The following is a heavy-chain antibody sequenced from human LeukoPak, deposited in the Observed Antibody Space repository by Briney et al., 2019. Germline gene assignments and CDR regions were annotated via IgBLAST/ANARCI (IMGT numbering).Heavy chain of an antibody. CDR3: ARTQWELLGYYYYYMDV. CDR1: GFTFSSYW. CDR2: IKQDGSEK. V-gene: IGHV3-7*01. Sequence: GGSLRLSCAASGFTFSSYWMSWVRQAPGKGLEWVANIKQDGSEKYYVDSVKGRFTISRDNAKNSLYLQMNSLRAEDTAVYYCARTQWELLGYYYYYMDVWGKGTTVTVSS. J-gene: IGHJ6*03. D-gene: IGHD1-26*01.